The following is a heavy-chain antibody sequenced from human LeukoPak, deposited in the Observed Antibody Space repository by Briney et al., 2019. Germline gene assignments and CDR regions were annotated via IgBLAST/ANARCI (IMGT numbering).Heavy chain of an antibody. D-gene: IGHD3-10*01. CDR2: ISSSSSYI. V-gene: IGHV3-21*01. J-gene: IGHJ1*01. CDR3: ARGPPGPAGYFQH. CDR1: GFTFSSYS. Sequence: GGSLRLSCAASGFTFSSYSMNWVRQAPGKGLEWVSSISSSSSYIYYADSVKGRFTISRDNSKNTLYLQMSSLRGDDTAVYYCARGPPGPAGYFQHWGQGTLVTVSS.